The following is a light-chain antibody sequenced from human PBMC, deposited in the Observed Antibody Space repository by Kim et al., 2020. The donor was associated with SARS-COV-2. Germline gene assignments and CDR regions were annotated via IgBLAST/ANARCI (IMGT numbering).Light chain of an antibody. V-gene: IGLV3-1*01. J-gene: IGLJ2*01. CDR1: KMGDKY. CDR3: QAWDSSVV. CDR2: EDT. Sequence: VSVSPGQTANITCSGEKMGDKYACWYQKKPGQSPVLVIYEDTKRPSGIPERFSGSSTGNTATLTISGTLTMDEADYFCQAWDSSVVFGGGTQLTVL.